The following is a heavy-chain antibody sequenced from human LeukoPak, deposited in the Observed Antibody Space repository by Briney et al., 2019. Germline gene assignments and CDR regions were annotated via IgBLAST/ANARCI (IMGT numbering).Heavy chain of an antibody. CDR3: ARGATGTLANP. CDR1: GFTFTTYW. D-gene: IGHD6-13*01. Sequence: GGSLRLSCAASGFTFTTYWMHWVRQVPGKGLVWVSRIKTDGSTTNYADSVKGRFTISRDNAKNSLYLQMNSLRAEDTSVYYCARGATGTLANPWGQGTLVTVSS. CDR2: IKTDGSTT. V-gene: IGHV3-74*01. J-gene: IGHJ5*02.